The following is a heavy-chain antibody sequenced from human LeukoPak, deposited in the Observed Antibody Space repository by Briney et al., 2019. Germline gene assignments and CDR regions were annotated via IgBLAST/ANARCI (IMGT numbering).Heavy chain of an antibody. Sequence: GGSLRLSCAASEFTFSSYSMSWVRQAPRKGVDWVSSISSSSSYIFYADSLKGRFSIFRDNAKNSLYLQMNSLRAEDTAVYYCARGNSCSGGSCSYYFDYWGQGTLVTVSS. CDR1: EFTFSSYS. D-gene: IGHD2-15*01. V-gene: IGHV3-21*01. CDR3: ARGNSCSGGSCSYYFDY. J-gene: IGHJ4*02. CDR2: ISSSSSYI.